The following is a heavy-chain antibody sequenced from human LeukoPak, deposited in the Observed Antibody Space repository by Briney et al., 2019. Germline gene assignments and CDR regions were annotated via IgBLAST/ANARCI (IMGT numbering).Heavy chain of an antibody. Sequence: GGSLRLSCAASGFTFSSYGMHWVRQAPGKGLEWVAVIWYDGSNKYYADSVKGRFTISRDNSKNTLYLQMNSLRAEDTAVYYCARDPNSSGYYFPSYFDYWGQGTQVTVSS. V-gene: IGHV3-33*01. J-gene: IGHJ4*02. CDR3: ARDPNSSGYYFPSYFDY. CDR2: IWYDGSNK. D-gene: IGHD3-22*01. CDR1: GFTFSSYG.